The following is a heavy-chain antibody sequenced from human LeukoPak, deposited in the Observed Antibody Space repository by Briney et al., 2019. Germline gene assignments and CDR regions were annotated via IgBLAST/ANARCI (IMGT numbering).Heavy chain of an antibody. D-gene: IGHD5-18*01. CDR3: ARGGSDTAMAHDY. CDR1: GFTFSNHW. CDR2: INRGGSRT. V-gene: IGHV3-74*01. Sequence: AGGSLRLSCAASGFTFSNHWMHWVRQALGKGLMWVSRINRGGSRTDYADSVKGRFTISRDDAKNTLYLQLNSLRAEDTAVYFCARGGSDTAMAHDYWGQGTLVTVSP. J-gene: IGHJ4*02.